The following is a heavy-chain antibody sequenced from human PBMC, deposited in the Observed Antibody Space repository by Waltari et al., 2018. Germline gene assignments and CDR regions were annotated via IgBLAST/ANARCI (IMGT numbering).Heavy chain of an antibody. V-gene: IGHV1-69*14. D-gene: IGHD3-10*01. CDR2: VIPICGTA. J-gene: IGHJ4*02. CDR1: GGTFSSYA. CDR3: ARRGAITTTIYVDY. Sequence: QVQLVQSGAEVKKPGSSVKVSCKASGGTFSSYAISWVRQAPGQGLEWMGGVIPICGTANYAQKFQGRVTITAEKSTSTAYMELSSLRSEDTAVYYCARRGAITTTIYVDYWGQGTLVTVSS.